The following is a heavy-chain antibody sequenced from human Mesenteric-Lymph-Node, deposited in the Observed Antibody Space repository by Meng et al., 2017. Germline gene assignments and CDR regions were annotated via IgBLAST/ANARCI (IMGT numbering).Heavy chain of an antibody. V-gene: IGHV4-61*02. J-gene: IGHJ4*02. CDR1: GGSISGNTYF. CDR3: ARVVRGYYYDSGNYREEFYIDY. D-gene: IGHD3-10*01. CDR2: VYATGST. Sequence: SETLSLTCTVSGGSISGNTYFWSWIRQPAGKGLEWIGRVYATGSTNYNPSLKSRVTISVDPSRTRFSPNLSSVTAADTAVYYCARVVRGYYYDSGNYREEFYIDYWGQGALVTVSS.